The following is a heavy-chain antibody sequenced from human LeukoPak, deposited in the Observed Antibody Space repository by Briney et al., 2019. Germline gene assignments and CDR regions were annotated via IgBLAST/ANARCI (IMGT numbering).Heavy chain of an antibody. Sequence: GGSLTLSCPVAGFTVSSNYMRWVRPAPGKGREWVAVIHTGGSTYYADSVKGGFTTSRDNSKNTLYLQMNSLRAEDTAVYYCARDLGPPDDAFDIWGQGTMVTVSS. CDR3: ARDLGPPDDAFDI. CDR2: IHTGGST. J-gene: IGHJ3*02. V-gene: IGHV3-66*01. D-gene: IGHD3-16*01. CDR1: GFTVSSNY.